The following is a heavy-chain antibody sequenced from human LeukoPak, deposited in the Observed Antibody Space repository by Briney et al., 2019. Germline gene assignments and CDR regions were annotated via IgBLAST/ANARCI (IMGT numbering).Heavy chain of an antibody. CDR3: ARGNVADYYDSSGYPPVYFDY. J-gene: IGHJ4*02. Sequence: GGSLRLSCAAYGFTFSSYSMNWVRQAPGKGLEWVSSISSSSSYIYYADSVKGRFTISRDNAKNSLYLQMNSLRAEDTAVYYCARGNVADYYDSSGYPPVYFDYWGQGTLVTVSS. CDR2: ISSSSSYI. D-gene: IGHD3-22*01. V-gene: IGHV3-21*01. CDR1: GFTFSSYS.